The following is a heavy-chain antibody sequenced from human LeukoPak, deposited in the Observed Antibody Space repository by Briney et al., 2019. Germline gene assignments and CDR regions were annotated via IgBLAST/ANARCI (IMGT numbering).Heavy chain of an antibody. CDR2: ISSSGSTT. Sequence: PGGSLRLSCAASGFTFSDYYMSWIRQAPGKGLEWVSYISSSGSTTYYADSVKGRFTISRDNAKNSLYLQMNSLRAEDTAVYYCARVLGYCSSTSCPLGYWGQGTLVTVSS. CDR3: ARVLGYCSSTSCPLGY. D-gene: IGHD2-2*01. V-gene: IGHV3-11*04. J-gene: IGHJ4*02. CDR1: GFTFSDYY.